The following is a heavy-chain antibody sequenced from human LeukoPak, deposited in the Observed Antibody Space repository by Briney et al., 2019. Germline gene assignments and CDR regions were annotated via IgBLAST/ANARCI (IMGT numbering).Heavy chain of an antibody. V-gene: IGHV3-21*01. CDR2: ISSSSSYI. CDR1: GFTFSSYS. CDR3: ARDEGGLSSPLGY. D-gene: IGHD6-13*01. J-gene: IGHJ4*02. Sequence: PGGSLRLSCAASGFTFSSYSMNWVRQAPGKGLEWVSSISSSSSYIYYADSVKGRFTISRDNAKNSLYLQMNSLRAEDTAVYYCARDEGGLSSPLGYWGQGTLVTVSS.